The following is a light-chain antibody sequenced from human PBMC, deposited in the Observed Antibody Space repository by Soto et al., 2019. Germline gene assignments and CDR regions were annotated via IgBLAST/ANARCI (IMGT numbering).Light chain of an antibody. CDR2: EVT. J-gene: IGLJ3*02. CDR3: SSYTGSSTLV. V-gene: IGLV2-14*01. Sequence: QSVLTQPASVSGSPGQSITISCTGTSSDVGGYDYVSWSQQHPGKAPKLMIYEVTNRPSGVSSRFSGSKSGNAASLTISGLQAEDEADYYCSSYTGSSTLVFGGGTKLTVL. CDR1: SSDVGGYDY.